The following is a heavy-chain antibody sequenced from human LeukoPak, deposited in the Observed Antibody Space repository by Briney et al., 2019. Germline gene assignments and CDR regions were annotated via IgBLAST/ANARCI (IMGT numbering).Heavy chain of an antibody. CDR1: GGSISTYY. V-gene: IGHV4-59*01. CDR3: ASSQGIAVYNWFDP. D-gene: IGHD6-19*01. J-gene: IGHJ5*02. CDR2: ISYSGIT. Sequence: SETLSLTCTVSGGSISTYYWSWIRQPPGKGLECIGYISYSGITNYNPSLKSRVTISLDTSKNQFSLRLSSVTAADTAVYYCASSQGIAVYNWFDPWGQGTLVTVSS.